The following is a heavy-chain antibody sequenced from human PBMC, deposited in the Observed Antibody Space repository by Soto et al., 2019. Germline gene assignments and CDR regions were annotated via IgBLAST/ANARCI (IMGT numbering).Heavy chain of an antibody. D-gene: IGHD3-22*01. CDR2: IIPIFGTA. CDR3: ASAYYDSRENIGYYGMDV. V-gene: IGHV1-69*13. J-gene: IGHJ6*02. Sequence: ASVKVSCKASGYTFTSYAISWVRQAPGQGLEWMGGIIPIFGTANYAQKFQGRVTITADESTSTAYMELSSLRSEDTAVYYCASAYYDSRENIGYYGMDVWGQGTTVTVS. CDR1: GYTFTSYA.